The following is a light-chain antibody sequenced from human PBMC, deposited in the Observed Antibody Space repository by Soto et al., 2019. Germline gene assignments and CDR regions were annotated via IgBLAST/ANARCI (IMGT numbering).Light chain of an antibody. CDR2: DVS. CDR1: QDIRGA. Sequence: AIQLTQSPSSLSASVGDRVTITCRASQDIRGALAWYQQQPGKPPKLLIFDVSTLQSGVPSRFSGSGSGTDFTLTISILQPEDFATYYCQQFNTYPIIFGQGTRLEIK. J-gene: IGKJ5*01. CDR3: QQFNTYPII. V-gene: IGKV1-13*02.